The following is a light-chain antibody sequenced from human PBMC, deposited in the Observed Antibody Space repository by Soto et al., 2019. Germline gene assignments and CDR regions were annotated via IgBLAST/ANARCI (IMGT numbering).Light chain of an antibody. CDR2: AAS. V-gene: IGKV1-39*01. CDR1: QSISSY. CDR3: QQSYSTPRT. Sequence: DIQMTQSPSSLSASVGDRVTITCRASQSISSYLNWYQQKPGKAPKLLIYAASSLPSGVPSRFSGSGSGTDFTLTISRLQPEDFATYYCQQSYSTPRTFGQGTKVEIK. J-gene: IGKJ1*01.